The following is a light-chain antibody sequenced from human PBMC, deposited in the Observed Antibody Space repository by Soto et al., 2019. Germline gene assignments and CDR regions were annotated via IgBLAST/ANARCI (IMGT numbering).Light chain of an antibody. J-gene: IGKJ4*01. CDR2: GAS. Sequence: ETVMTQSPVTLSVSPGEGATLSCRASQTINNNLAWYQQKPGQAPRLLIYGASRRATGVPARFSGSGSGTEFTLTISSLQSEDFAVYYCQQRSNWPLTFGGGTKVDIK. V-gene: IGKV3-15*01. CDR1: QTINNN. CDR3: QQRSNWPLT.